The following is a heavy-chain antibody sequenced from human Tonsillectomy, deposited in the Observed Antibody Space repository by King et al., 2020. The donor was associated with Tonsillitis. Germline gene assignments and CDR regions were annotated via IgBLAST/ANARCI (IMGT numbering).Heavy chain of an antibody. CDR3: ASAAGTFSYYYYMDV. CDR1: GFTFSAYG. Sequence: VQLVEAGGGVVQPGRSLRISCAASGFTFSAYGMHWVRPAPGKGLEGVAVIRFDGSNKYYADSVKGRFTISRDNSKNPLYLQMNSLTAEDTAVDDCASAAGTFSYYYYMDVWGKGTTVTVSS. D-gene: IGHD6-13*01. CDR2: IRFDGSNK. V-gene: IGHV3-33*08. J-gene: IGHJ6*03.